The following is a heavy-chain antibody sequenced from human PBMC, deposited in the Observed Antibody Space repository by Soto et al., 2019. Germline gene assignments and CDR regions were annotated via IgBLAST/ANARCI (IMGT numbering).Heavy chain of an antibody. D-gene: IGHD6-13*01. CDR1: GFTFSSYS. J-gene: IGHJ6*02. Sequence: PGGSLRLSCAASGFTFSSYSMNWVRQAPGKGLEWVSSISSSSSYIYYADSVKGRFTISRDNAKNSLYLQMNSLRAEDTAVYYCARDLLQGSWYRDYYYYYGMDVWGQGTTVTVSS. CDR2: ISSSSSYI. V-gene: IGHV3-21*01. CDR3: ARDLLQGSWYRDYYYYYGMDV.